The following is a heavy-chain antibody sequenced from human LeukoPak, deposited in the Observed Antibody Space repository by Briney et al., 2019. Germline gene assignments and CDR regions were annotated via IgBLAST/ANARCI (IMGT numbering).Heavy chain of an antibody. Sequence: SVKVSCKASGYTFTSYGISWVRQAPGQALEWMGWISAYNGNTNYAQKLQGRVTMTTDTSTSTAYMELRSLRSDDTAVYYCARDSSGYYYGSGRSENYYYYGMDVWGQGTTVTVSS. CDR1: GYTFTSYG. D-gene: IGHD3-10*01. V-gene: IGHV1-18*01. CDR3: ARDSSGYYYGSGRSENYYYYGMDV. CDR2: ISAYNGNT. J-gene: IGHJ6*02.